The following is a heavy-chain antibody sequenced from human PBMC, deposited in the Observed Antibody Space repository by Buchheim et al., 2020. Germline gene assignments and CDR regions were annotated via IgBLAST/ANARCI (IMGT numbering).Heavy chain of an antibody. D-gene: IGHD3-22*01. CDR1: GYTFTSYA. V-gene: IGHV1-3*01. CDR3: ARSVVYYDSSGYREASEGY. CDR2: INAGNGNT. J-gene: IGHJ4*02. Sequence: QVQLVQSGAEVKKPGASVKVSCKASGYTFTSYAMHWVRQAPGQRLEWMGWINAGNGNTKYSQKFQGRVTITRDTSASTAYMELSSLRSEDTAVYYCARSVVYYDSSGYREASEGYWGQGTL.